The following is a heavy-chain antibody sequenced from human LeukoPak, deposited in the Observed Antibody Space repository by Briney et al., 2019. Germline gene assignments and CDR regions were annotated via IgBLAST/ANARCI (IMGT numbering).Heavy chain of an antibody. CDR2: IYYSGST. D-gene: IGHD3-10*01. CDR1: GGSISSSSYY. V-gene: IGHV4-39*07. CDR3: ARYADVLLWFGESSNLFDP. J-gene: IGHJ5*02. Sequence: ETLSLTCTVSGGSISSSSYYWGWIRQPPGKGLEWIGSIYYSGSTYYNPSLKSRVTISVDTSKDQFSLKLSSVTAADTAVYYCARYADVLLWFGESSNLFDPWGQGTLVTVSS.